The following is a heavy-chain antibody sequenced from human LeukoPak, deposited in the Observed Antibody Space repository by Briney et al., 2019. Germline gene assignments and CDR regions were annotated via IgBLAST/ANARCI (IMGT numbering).Heavy chain of an antibody. J-gene: IGHJ5*01. CDR1: GGSISSYY. CDR2: IYYSGST. Sequence: SETLSLTCTVSGGSISSYYWGWIRQPPGKGLEWIGSIYYSGSTYYNPSLKSRVTISVDTSKNQFSLKLSSVTAADTAVYYCARHARSNSWYRWVWFDSWGQGTLVTVSS. CDR3: ARHARSNSWYRWVWFDS. D-gene: IGHD6-13*01. V-gene: IGHV4-39*01.